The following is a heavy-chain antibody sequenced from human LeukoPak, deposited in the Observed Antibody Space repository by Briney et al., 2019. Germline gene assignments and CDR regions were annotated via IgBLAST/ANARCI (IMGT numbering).Heavy chain of an antibody. Sequence: GGSLRLSCAASGFTFSTYSMNWVRQAPGKGLEWVSIISGSGGSTYYADSVKGRFTISRDNSKNTLYLHMNSLRAEDTAVYYCAKDRDSHDSSGYYYESAEYFQHWGQGTLVTVSS. CDR2: ISGSGGST. CDR1: GFTFSTYS. D-gene: IGHD3-22*01. CDR3: AKDRDSHDSSGYYYESAEYFQH. V-gene: IGHV3-23*01. J-gene: IGHJ1*01.